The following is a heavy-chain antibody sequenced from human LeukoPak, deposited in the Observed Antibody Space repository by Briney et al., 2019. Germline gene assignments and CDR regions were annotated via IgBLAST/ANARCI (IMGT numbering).Heavy chain of an antibody. J-gene: IGHJ4*02. Sequence: PGGSLRLSCIASGFTFGDYPMAWVRQAPGEGLEWVGFIRSKAHTGAPEHAASLKGRFTISRDDSKSIAYLQMNTLNTEDTAVYYCSREDGSGSSDYWGQGTLVSVSS. CDR2: IRSKAHTGAP. CDR1: GFTFGDYP. CDR3: SREDGSGSSDY. V-gene: IGHV3-49*04. D-gene: IGHD6-19*01.